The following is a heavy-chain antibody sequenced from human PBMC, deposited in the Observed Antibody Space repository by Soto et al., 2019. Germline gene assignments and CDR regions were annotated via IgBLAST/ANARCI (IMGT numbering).Heavy chain of an antibody. D-gene: IGHD2-8*02. J-gene: IGHJ4*02. CDR1: GGSFSGYY. CDR2: INHSGST. Sequence: QVQLQQWGAGLLKPSETLSLTCAVYGGSFSGYYWTWIRQPPGTGLEWIGEINHSGSTNYNPSLNSRVTISVDPSMIPFSLTLTSVTAADTAVYYCARDKITGLFDYWGQGTLVTVSS. V-gene: IGHV4-34*01. CDR3: ARDKITGLFDY.